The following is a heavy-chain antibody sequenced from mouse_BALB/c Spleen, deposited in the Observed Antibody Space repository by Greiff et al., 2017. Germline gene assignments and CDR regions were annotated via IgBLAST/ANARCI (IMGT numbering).Heavy chain of an antibody. CDR1: GFAFSSYD. V-gene: IGHV5-12-1*01. CDR3: ARPQGFYYYAMDY. Sequence: EVKLVESGGGLVKPGGSLKLSCAASGFAFSSYDMSWVRQTPEKRLEWVAYISSGGGSTYYPDTVKGRFTISRDNAKNTLYLQMSSLKSEDTAMYYCARPQGFYYYAMDYWGQGTSVTVSS. CDR2: ISSGGGST. J-gene: IGHJ4*01.